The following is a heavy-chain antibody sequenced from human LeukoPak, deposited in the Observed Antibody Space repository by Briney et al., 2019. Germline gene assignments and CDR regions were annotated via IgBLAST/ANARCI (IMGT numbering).Heavy chain of an antibody. CDR2: IYYSGST. CDR3: ARLFEVVDAFDI. V-gene: IGHV4-59*01. J-gene: IGHJ3*02. CDR1: GGSISSYY. Sequence: SETLSLTCTVSGGSISSYYWSWIRQPPGKGLEWIGYIYYSGSTNYNPSLKSRVTISVDASKNQFSLKLSSVTAADTAVYYCARLFEVVDAFDIWGQGTMVTVSS. D-gene: IGHD2-21*01.